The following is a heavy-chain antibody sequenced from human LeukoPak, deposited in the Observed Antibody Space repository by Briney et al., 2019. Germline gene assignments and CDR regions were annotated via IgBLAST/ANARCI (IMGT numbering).Heavy chain of an antibody. Sequence: GGSLRLSCAASGFTFSSYAMNWVRQAPGKGLEWVSAISGSSGRTYYADFVKGRFTISRDNSKNTLYLQMNSLRAEDTAIYYCAKPARTDYTDYWGQGTLVTVSS. CDR2: ISGSSGRT. J-gene: IGHJ4*02. CDR3: AKPARTDYTDY. CDR1: GFTFSSYA. V-gene: IGHV3-23*01. D-gene: IGHD1-14*01.